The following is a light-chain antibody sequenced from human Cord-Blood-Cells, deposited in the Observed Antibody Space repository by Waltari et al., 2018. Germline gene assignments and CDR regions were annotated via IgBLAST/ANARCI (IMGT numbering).Light chain of an antibody. CDR3: MQALQTPLT. CDR1: QSPLHSNGYNY. Sequence: DIVMIQSPLSLPVTPGEPDSISCRSSQSPLHSNGYNYLDWYLQKPGQSPQLLIYLGSNRASGVPDRFSGSGSGTDFTLKISRVEAEDVGVYYCMQALQTPLTFGGGTKVEIK. J-gene: IGKJ4*01. CDR2: LGS. V-gene: IGKV2-28*01.